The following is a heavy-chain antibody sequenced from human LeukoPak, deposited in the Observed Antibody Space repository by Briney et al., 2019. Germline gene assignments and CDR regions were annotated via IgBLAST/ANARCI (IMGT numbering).Heavy chain of an antibody. D-gene: IGHD7-27*01. V-gene: IGHV4-59*01. J-gene: IGHJ2*01. CDR1: GGSISSYY. Sequence: KPSETLSLTCTVSGGSISSYYWSWIRQPPGKGLEWIGYIYYSGSTNYNPSLKSRVTISVDTSKNQFSLKLSSVTAADTAVYYCASMVPSSRITGDWYFDLWGRGTLVTVSS. CDR2: IYYSGST. CDR3: ASMVPSSRITGDWYFDL.